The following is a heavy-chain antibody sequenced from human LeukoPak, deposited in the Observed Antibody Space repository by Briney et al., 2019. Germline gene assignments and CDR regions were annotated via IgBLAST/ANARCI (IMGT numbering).Heavy chain of an antibody. CDR3: AGGDYGSGSYYNVDY. D-gene: IGHD3-10*01. CDR1: GFTFSSYG. J-gene: IGHJ4*02. CDR2: IWYDGSNK. V-gene: IGHV3-33*01. Sequence: GGSLRLSCAASGFTFSSYGMHWVRQAPGKGLEWVAVIWYDGSNKYYADCVKGRFTISRDNSKNTLYLQMNSLRAEDTAVYYCAGGDYGSGSYYNVDYWGQGTLVTVSS.